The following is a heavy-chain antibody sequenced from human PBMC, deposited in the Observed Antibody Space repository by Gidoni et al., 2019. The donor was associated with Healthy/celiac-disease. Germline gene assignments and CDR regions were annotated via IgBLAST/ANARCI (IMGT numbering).Heavy chain of an antibody. Sequence: QVQLQQWGAGLFKPSETLSLTCAVHGGSFSGYYWSWIRQPPGKGLEWIGEINHSGSTNYNPSLKSRVTISVDTSKNQFSLKLSSVTAADTAVYYCARGKAAINYWGQGTLVTVSS. J-gene: IGHJ4*02. CDR1: GGSFSGYY. D-gene: IGHD2-2*02. V-gene: IGHV4-34*01. CDR2: INHSGST. CDR3: ARGKAAINY.